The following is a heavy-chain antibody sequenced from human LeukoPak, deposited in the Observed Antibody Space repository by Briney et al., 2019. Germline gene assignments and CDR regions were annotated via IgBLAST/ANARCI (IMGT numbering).Heavy chain of an antibody. Sequence: GGSLRLSCAASGFTLSFYWMSWVRQAPGNGLEWVANINQVASEKNYVDSVKCRFTISRDKAKNSLYLEMNSVRAEDTAMYCCVRDGGYYGPDSWGQGALVSVSS. V-gene: IGHV3-7*04. D-gene: IGHD3-10*01. CDR3: VRDGGYYGPDS. CDR1: GFTLSFYW. J-gene: IGHJ4*02. CDR2: INQVASEK.